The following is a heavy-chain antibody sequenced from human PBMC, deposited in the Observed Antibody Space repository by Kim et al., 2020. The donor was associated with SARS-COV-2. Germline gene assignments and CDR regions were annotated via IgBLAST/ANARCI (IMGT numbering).Heavy chain of an antibody. CDR3: AIPYYDILTGYYEV. V-gene: IGHV1-69*04. Sequence: SVKVSCKASGGTFSSYAISWVRQAPGQGLEWMGRIIPILGIANYAQKFQGRVTITADKSTSTAYMELSSLRSEDTAVYYCAIPYYDILTGYYEVWGQGTLVTVSS. CDR1: GGTFSSYA. J-gene: IGHJ4*02. CDR2: IIPILGIA. D-gene: IGHD3-9*01.